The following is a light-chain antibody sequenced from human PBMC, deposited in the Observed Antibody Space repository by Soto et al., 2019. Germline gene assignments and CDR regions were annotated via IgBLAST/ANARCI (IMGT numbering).Light chain of an antibody. J-gene: IGLJ3*02. V-gene: IGLV1-51*02. CDR3: GTWDSSLSPGGV. CDR2: EDN. Sequence: QSVLTQPPSVSAAPGQKVTISCSGSSSNIGNNFVSWYQQLPGTAPKLLIYEDNKRPSGIPDRFSASKSDTSATLGITGLQTGDEADYYCGTWDSSLSPGGVFGGGTQLTVL. CDR1: SSNIGNNF.